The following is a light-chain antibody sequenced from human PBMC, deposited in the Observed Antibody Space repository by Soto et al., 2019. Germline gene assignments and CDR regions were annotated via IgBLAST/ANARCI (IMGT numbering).Light chain of an antibody. CDR1: QSVGNRF. V-gene: IGKV3-20*01. J-gene: IGKJ2*01. Sequence: DIVLTQSPATLSLSPGERATLSCRASQSVGNRFVAWYQKRPGKAHRLLFYGSSNSSTGITDRISGSGCGTDFSLSITRVDHEDCAVSYCLHYGSTTWYTFGQGTKLEIK. CDR2: GSS. CDR3: LHYGSTTWYT.